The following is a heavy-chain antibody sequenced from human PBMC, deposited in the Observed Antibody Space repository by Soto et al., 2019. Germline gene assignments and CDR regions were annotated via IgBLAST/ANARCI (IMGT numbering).Heavy chain of an antibody. CDR3: ARGAYPYDFWSGYLHNWFAP. J-gene: IGHJ5*02. CDR1: GYTFTSYG. V-gene: IGHV1-18*01. CDR2: ISAYNGNT. D-gene: IGHD3-3*01. Sequence: ASVKVSCKASGYTFTSYGISWVRQAPGQGLEWMGWISAYNGNTNYAQKLQGRVTMTTDTSTSTAYMELRSLRSDDTAVYYCARGAYPYDFWSGYLHNWFAPWGQGTLVTVSS.